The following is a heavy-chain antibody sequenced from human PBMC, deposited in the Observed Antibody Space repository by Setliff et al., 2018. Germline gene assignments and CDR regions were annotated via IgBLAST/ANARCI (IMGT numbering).Heavy chain of an antibody. J-gene: IGHJ5*02. CDR3: ARDPNGDYVGAFDP. CDR1: GYTFTSYG. CDR2: IGAYNGNT. Sequence: VASVKVSCKASGYTFTSYGISWVRQAPGQGLEWMGWIGAYNGNTNHAQKLQGRVTMTTDTSTTTAYMELKSLRSDDTAIYCARDPNGDYVGAFDPWGQGILVTVSS. V-gene: IGHV1-18*01. D-gene: IGHD4-17*01.